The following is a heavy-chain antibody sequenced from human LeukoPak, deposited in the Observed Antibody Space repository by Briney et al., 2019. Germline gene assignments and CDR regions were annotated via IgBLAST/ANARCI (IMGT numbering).Heavy chain of an antibody. Sequence: ASVKVSCKASGYIFTAYYLHWVRQAPGQGPEWMGWIKADSGDTNYARKFQGRVTMTRDTSITTVYMELSSLTSDDTAVYYCTRIGDGYPYWGQGSLVPVSS. CDR3: TRIGDGYPY. V-gene: IGHV1-2*02. J-gene: IGHJ4*02. CDR1: GYIFTAYY. CDR2: IKADSGDT. D-gene: IGHD5-24*01.